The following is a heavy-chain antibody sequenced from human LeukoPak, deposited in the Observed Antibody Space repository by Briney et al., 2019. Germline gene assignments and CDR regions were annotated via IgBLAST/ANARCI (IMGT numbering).Heavy chain of an antibody. CDR2: VFPSGSP. CDR3: VRARAAGSGYYFVS. CDR1: GGSINRYY. D-gene: IGHD6-13*01. J-gene: IGHJ4*02. V-gene: IGHV4-4*07. Sequence: SETLSLTCTVSGGSINRYYWSWLRQPAGKGLECIGRVFPSGSPNYNPSLKSRVTMSISPSKAQFSLQLPSVTAADTAVYYCVRARAAGSGYYFVSWGQGVLVTDSS.